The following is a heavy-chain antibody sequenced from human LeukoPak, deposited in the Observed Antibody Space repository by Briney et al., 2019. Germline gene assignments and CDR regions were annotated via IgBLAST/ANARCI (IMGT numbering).Heavy chain of an antibody. CDR1: GFTFSDHY. V-gene: IGHV3-72*01. CDR2: IRNKANSHTT. CDR3: VTVSSFDY. J-gene: IGHJ4*02. Sequence: PGGSLRLSCAASGFTFSDHYMDWVRQAPGKGLEWVGRIRNKANSHTTEYAASVKDRFTISRDDSKNSLYLQMNSLKTEDTAVYYCVTVSSFDYWGQGTQVTVSS.